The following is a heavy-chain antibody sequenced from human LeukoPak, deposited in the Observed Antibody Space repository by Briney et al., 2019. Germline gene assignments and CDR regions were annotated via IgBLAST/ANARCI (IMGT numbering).Heavy chain of an antibody. J-gene: IGHJ4*02. CDR2: IYYSGST. CDR1: GGSISSYY. D-gene: IGHD3-22*01. Sequence: SETLSLTCTVSGGSISSYYWSWIRQPPGKGLEWIGYIYYSGSTNYNPSLKSRVTISVDTSKNQFSLKLSSVTAADTAVYYCASYYYDSSGNHFDYWGRGTLVTVSS. CDR3: ASYYYDSSGNHFDY. V-gene: IGHV4-59*01.